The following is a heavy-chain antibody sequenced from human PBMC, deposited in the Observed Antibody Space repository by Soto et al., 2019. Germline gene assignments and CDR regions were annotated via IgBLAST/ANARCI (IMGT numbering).Heavy chain of an antibody. CDR2: INAGNGNT. Sequence: GASVKASCKDSGYTFTSNAMHCVRQAPRRRLEWMGWINAGNGNTKYSQKFQGRVTITRDTSASTAYMELSSLRSEDTAVYYCAREGGYCSGGSCYVPMDVWGQGTTVTVSS. CDR1: GYTFTSNA. J-gene: IGHJ6*02. CDR3: AREGGYCSGGSCYVPMDV. D-gene: IGHD2-15*01. V-gene: IGHV1-3*01.